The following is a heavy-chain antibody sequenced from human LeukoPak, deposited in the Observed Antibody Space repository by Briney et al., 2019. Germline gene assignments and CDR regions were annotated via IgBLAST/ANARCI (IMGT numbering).Heavy chain of an antibody. D-gene: IGHD1-14*01. Sequence: SETLSLTCAVSGASINSGNCWRWVRLPPGKGLEWIGEFHPSGSTNYNPSLKSRVTISVDKSKNQFSLEVSSVTAADTAVYYCARNAAYNLDYWGQGTLVAVSS. CDR1: GASINSGNC. J-gene: IGHJ4*02. CDR2: FHPSGST. CDR3: ARNAAYNLDY. V-gene: IGHV4-4*02.